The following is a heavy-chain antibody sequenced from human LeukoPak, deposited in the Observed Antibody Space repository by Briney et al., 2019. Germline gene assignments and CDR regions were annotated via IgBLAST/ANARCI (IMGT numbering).Heavy chain of an antibody. D-gene: IGHD3-22*01. J-gene: IGHJ3*02. Sequence: GGSLRLSCAASGFTFSSYAMSWVRQAPGKGLEWVSAISGSGGSTYYADSVKGRFTIPRDNSKNTLYLQMNSLRAEDTAVYYCAKDQPRITMIVVVIRSNDAFDIWGQGTMVTVSS. V-gene: IGHV3-23*01. CDR3: AKDQPRITMIVVVIRSNDAFDI. CDR1: GFTFSSYA. CDR2: ISGSGGST.